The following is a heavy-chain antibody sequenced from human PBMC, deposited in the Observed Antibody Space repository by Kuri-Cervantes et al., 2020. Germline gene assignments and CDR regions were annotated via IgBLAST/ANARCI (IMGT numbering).Heavy chain of an antibody. CDR3: AREIPFIVGPYAFDI. Sequence: GESLKILCAASGFSFSSYGMSWVRLAPGKGLEWVANIKKDGSGKYYADSVKDRFTISRDNSKNTLYLQMNSLRAEDTAVYYCAREIPFIVGPYAFDIWGQGTPVTVSS. CDR2: IKKDGSGK. J-gene: IGHJ3*02. V-gene: IGHV3-7*03. D-gene: IGHD1-26*01. CDR1: GFSFSSYG.